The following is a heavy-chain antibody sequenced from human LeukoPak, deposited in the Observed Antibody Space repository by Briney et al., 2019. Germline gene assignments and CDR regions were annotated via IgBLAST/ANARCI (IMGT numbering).Heavy chain of an antibody. Sequence: GGSLRLSCAASGFNFSNYDMHWVRQAPGKGLKWVAFIRYDGSDKYYADSVKGRFTISRDNSKNTLYLQMNSLRTEDTAVYYCAKGDTSWGQGTLVTLSS. CDR3: AKGDTS. CDR1: GFNFSNYD. CDR2: IRYDGSDK. D-gene: IGHD2-21*02. J-gene: IGHJ5*02. V-gene: IGHV3-30*02.